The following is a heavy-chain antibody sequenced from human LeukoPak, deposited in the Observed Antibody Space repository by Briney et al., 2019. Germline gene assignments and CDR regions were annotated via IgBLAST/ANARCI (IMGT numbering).Heavy chain of an antibody. CDR2: IYYSGST. J-gene: IGHJ5*02. CDR3: ARCISSRYTSTWYWFDP. V-gene: IGHV4-59*12. Sequence: PSETLSLTCTVSGGSISSYYWSWIRQPPGKGLEWIGYIYYSGSTNYNPSLKSRVTISVDTSKNQFSLKLSSVTAADTAIYYCARCISSRYTSTWYWFDPWGQGTLVTVSS. D-gene: IGHD6-13*01. CDR1: GGSISSYY.